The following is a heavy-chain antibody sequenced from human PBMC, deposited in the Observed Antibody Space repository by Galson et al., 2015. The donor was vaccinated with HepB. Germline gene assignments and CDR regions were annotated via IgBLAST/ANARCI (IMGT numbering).Heavy chain of an antibody. Sequence: QSGAEVKKPGESLKISCKGSGYSFTSYWIGWVRQMPGKGLEWMGIIYPGDSDTRYSPSFQGQVTISADKSISTAYLQWSSLKASDTAMYYCARRGSTARTLPGASDWYFDLWGRGTLVTVSS. CDR1: GYSFTSYW. CDR3: ARRGSTARTLPGASDWYFDL. D-gene: IGHD5/OR15-5a*01. CDR2: IYPGDSDT. V-gene: IGHV5-51*01. J-gene: IGHJ2*01.